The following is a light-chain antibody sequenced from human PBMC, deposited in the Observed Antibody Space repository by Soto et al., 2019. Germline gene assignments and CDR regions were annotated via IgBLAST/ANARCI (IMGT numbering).Light chain of an antibody. V-gene: IGKV3-15*01. CDR1: QSIGRN. Sequence: ETVMTQSPATLSVSPGERATLSCRASQSIGRNLAWYQQKPGQAPRLLIFGASTRDTGIAARFSGTGSGTEFTLTISGLQSEDCAVYYCQQYNNWPRGLTFGGGTKVEIK. CDR2: GAS. J-gene: IGKJ4*01. CDR3: QQYNNWPRGLT.